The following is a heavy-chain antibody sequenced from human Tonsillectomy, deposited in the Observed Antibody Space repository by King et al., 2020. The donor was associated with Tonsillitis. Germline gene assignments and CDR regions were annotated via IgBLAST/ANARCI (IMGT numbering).Heavy chain of an antibody. CDR1: GGSVSSGSYY. D-gene: IGHD1-26*01. V-gene: IGHV4-61*01. CDR3: ARGSGATAADY. J-gene: IGHJ4*02. Sequence: VQLRESGPGLVKPSETLSLTCTVSGGSVSSGSYYWSWIRQPPGKGLEWIGYIYYSGSTNYNPSLKSRVTISVDTSKNQFSLKLSSVTAADTAVYYCARGSGATAADYWGQGTLVTVSS. CDR2: IYYSGST.